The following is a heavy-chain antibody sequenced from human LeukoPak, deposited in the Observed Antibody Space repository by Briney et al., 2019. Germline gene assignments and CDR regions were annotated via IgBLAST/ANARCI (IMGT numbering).Heavy chain of an antibody. CDR3: ARGDDILTGAPYYYYGMDV. J-gene: IGHJ6*04. CDR2: ISYDGSNK. D-gene: IGHD3-9*01. Sequence: GGSLRLSCAASGFTFSSYAMHWVRQAPGKGLEWVAVISYDGSNKYCADSVKGRFTISGDNSKNTLYLQMNSLRAEDTAVYYCARGDDILTGAPYYYYGMDVWGKGTTVTVSS. V-gene: IGHV3-30*04. CDR1: GFTFSSYA.